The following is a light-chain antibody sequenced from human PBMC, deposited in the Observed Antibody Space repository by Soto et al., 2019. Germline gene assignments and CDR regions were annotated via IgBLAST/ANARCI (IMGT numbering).Light chain of an antibody. CDR1: QSVSSSY. CDR2: DAS. CDR3: QQRSNWPPIT. J-gene: IGKJ5*01. Sequence: EIVLTQSPATLSFSPGDRATLSCGASQSVSSSYLAWCQQKPGLAPRLLIYDASSRATGIPDRFSGSGSGTDFTLTISSLEPEDAAVYYCQQRSNWPPITFGQGTRLEIK. V-gene: IGKV3D-20*02.